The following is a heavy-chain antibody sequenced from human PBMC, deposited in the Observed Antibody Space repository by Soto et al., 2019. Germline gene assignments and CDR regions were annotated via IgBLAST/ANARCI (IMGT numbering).Heavy chain of an antibody. D-gene: IGHD3-3*01. J-gene: IGHJ4*02. CDR3: ARNILEWLYFDY. CDR1: GHTFTSYG. Sequence: ASVKVSFKASGHTFTSYGISWVRQAPGQGLEWMGWISAYNGNTNYAQKLQGRVTMTTDTSTSTAYMELRSLRSDDTAVYYCARNILEWLYFDYWGQGTLVTVSS. CDR2: ISAYNGNT. V-gene: IGHV1-18*01.